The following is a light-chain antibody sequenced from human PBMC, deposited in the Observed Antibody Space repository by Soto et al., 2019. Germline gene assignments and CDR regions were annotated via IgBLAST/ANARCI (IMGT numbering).Light chain of an antibody. CDR3: QQYGSSRWT. J-gene: IGKJ1*01. V-gene: IGKV3-20*01. Sequence: RGVTLSPGTLSVSPEERATLSCRASQSVGSILAWYQQKPGQSPRLLIYGASTRAPGAPARFSGSGSGTDFTLTISRLEPEDVAPYYCQQYGSSRWTFGRGTKVDI. CDR2: GAS. CDR1: QSVGSI.